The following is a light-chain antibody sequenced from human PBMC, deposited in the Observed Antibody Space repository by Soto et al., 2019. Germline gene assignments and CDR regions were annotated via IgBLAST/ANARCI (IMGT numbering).Light chain of an antibody. J-gene: IGKJ1*01. CDR2: AAS. CDR1: QSISSY. CDR3: QKYYRYSWT. Sequence: DIQMTQSPSSLSSSVLERFTITCRASQSISSYLNWYQQKPGKAPKLLIYAASSLQSGVPSRFSGSGSGTDFTLTISSLQPEDFATYYCQKYYRYSWTFGQGTKVDIK. V-gene: IGKV1-39*01.